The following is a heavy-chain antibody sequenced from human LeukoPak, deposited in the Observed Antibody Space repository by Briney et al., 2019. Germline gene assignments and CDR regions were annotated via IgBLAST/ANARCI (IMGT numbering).Heavy chain of an antibody. J-gene: IGHJ4*02. Sequence: GGSLRLSCVASGFTFSSYGMHWVRQSPGKGLEWVAVISSGGNTRYYAASVQGRFTISRHNSKTTLYLQMNSLRTEDTAVYYCAGKVASGYWGQGAPVTVSS. CDR1: GFTFSSYG. V-gene: IGHV3-30*12. CDR2: ISSGGNTR. D-gene: IGHD5-12*01. CDR3: AGKVASGY.